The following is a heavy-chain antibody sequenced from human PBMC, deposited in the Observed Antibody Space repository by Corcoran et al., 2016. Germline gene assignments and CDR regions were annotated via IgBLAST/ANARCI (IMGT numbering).Heavy chain of an antibody. J-gene: IGHJ4*02. CDR3: ARFRGYIYGRDIDY. Sequence: QVQLVESGGGVVQPGRSLRLSCAASGFTFSSYGMHWVRQAPGKGLEWVAVIWYDGSNKYYADSVKGRFTISRDNSKNTLYLQMNSRRAEDTAVYYCARFRGYIYGRDIDYWGQGTLVTVSP. CDR1: GFTFSSYG. CDR2: IWYDGSNK. V-gene: IGHV3-33*01. D-gene: IGHD5-18*01.